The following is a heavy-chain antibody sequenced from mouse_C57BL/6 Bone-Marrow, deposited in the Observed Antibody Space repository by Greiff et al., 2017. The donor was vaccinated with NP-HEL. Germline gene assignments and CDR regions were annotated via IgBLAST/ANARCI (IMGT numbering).Heavy chain of an antibody. CDR1: GFSLTSYG. J-gene: IGHJ4*01. CDR2: IWGDGST. CDR3: ASPSNYYAMDY. V-gene: IGHV2-3*01. D-gene: IGHD2-10*02. Sequence: QVQLQQSGPGLVAPSQSLSITCTVSGFSLTSYGVSWVRLPPGKGLEWLGVIWGDGSTNYHSALISRLSIRKDNPKSQVFLKLNSLQTDDPATYYCASPSNYYAMDYWGQGTSVTVSS.